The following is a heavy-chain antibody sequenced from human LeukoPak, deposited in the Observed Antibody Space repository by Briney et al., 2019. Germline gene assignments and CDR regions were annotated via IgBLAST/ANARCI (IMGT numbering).Heavy chain of an antibody. Sequence: GASVKVSCKASGYTFTSYGISWVRQAPGQGLEWMGWISAYNGNINYAQKLQGRVTMTTDTSTSTAYMELRSLRSDDTAVYYCARDVFSYYYDSSGYPPFDYWGQGTLVTVSS. CDR3: ARDVFSYYYDSSGYPPFDY. J-gene: IGHJ4*02. CDR2: ISAYNGNI. V-gene: IGHV1-18*01. D-gene: IGHD3-22*01. CDR1: GYTFTSYG.